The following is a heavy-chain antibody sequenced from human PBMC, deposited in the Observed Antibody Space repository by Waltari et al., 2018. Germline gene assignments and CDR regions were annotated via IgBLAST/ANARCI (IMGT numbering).Heavy chain of an antibody. V-gene: IGHV4-61*02. CDR2: IYTTGRT. Sequence: QVQLQESGPGLVKPSQTLSLTCTVSGASVSGGSYFWNWIRQPAGKGLEWIARIYTTGRTDYNPSLQSRDTISVDTSKNQFSLKLNSVTAADTAVYYCAREIYGGNSRPLDSWGQGKLVTVAS. CDR1: GASVSGGSYF. CDR3: AREIYGGNSRPLDS. J-gene: IGHJ4*02. D-gene: IGHD2-21*02.